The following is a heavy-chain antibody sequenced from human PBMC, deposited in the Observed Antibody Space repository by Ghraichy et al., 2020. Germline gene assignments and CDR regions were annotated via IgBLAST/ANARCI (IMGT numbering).Heavy chain of an antibody. CDR2: INHSGST. CDR3: ARGGAVRGVIIHYYYYYMDV. J-gene: IGHJ6*03. CDR1: GGSFSGYY. D-gene: IGHD3-10*01. V-gene: IGHV4-34*01. Sequence: SETLSLTCAVYGGSFSGYYWSWIRQPPGKGLEWIGEINHSGSTNYNPSLKSRVTISVDTSKNQFSLKLSSVTAADTAVYYCARGGAVRGVIIHYYYYYMDVWGKGTTVTVSS.